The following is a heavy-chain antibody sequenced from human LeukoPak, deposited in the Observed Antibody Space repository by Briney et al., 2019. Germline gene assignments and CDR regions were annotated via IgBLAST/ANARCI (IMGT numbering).Heavy chain of an antibody. Sequence: SVKVSCKASGYTFNSYGITWVRQAPGQGLEWMGWISVYNGNKNYAQKFQGRVTMTTDTSTSTAYMEVRSLRSDDTAVYYCARVSSAQWLVGFNFDYWGQGTLVTVSS. D-gene: IGHD6-19*01. J-gene: IGHJ4*02. CDR3: ARVSSAQWLVGFNFDY. CDR1: GYTFNSYG. V-gene: IGHV1-18*01. CDR2: ISVYNGNK.